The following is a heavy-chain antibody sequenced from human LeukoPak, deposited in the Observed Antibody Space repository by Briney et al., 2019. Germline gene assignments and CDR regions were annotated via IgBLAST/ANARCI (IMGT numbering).Heavy chain of an antibody. J-gene: IGHJ4*02. D-gene: IGHD6-19*01. V-gene: IGHV4-59*01. Sequence: SETLSLTCTVSGDSISSYYWSWIRQPPGKGLEWIGYIYYSGSTNYNPSLKSRVTISVDTSKNQFSLKLSSVTAADTAVYYCARGRAWYMDYWGQGILVTVSS. CDR1: GDSISSYY. CDR2: IYYSGST. CDR3: ARGRAWYMDY.